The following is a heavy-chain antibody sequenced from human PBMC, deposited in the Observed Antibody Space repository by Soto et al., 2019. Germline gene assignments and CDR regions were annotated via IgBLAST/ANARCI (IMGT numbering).Heavy chain of an antibody. CDR1: GFTFSNCA. Sequence: LRLSCAASGFTFSNCAMHWIRQAPGRGLEWVALISNDGTNKYYADSVKGRLTISRDNSKSILYLQMNSLRAEDTALYYCAAAFLAAEIDFWGHGTLVTVSS. J-gene: IGHJ4*01. V-gene: IGHV3-30-3*01. CDR2: ISNDGTNK. CDR3: AAAFLAAEIDF. D-gene: IGHD6-13*01.